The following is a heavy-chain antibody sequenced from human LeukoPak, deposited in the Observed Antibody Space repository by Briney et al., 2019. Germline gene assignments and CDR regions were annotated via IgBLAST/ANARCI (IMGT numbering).Heavy chain of an antibody. CDR1: GFTLSSYA. J-gene: IGHJ4*02. D-gene: IGHD2-2*01. CDR2: ISGSGGST. Sequence: GGSLRLSCAASGFTLSSYAMSWVRQAPGKGLEWVSAISGSGGSTYYADSVKGRFTISRDNSKNTLYLQTNSLRAEDTAVYYCAKGGRVVPAARYYFDYWGQGTLVTVSS. CDR3: AKGGRVVPAARYYFDY. V-gene: IGHV3-23*01.